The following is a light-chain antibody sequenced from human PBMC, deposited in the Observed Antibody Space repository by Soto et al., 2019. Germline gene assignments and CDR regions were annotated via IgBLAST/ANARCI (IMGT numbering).Light chain of an antibody. J-gene: IGLJ2*01. CDR2: SNN. CDR1: SSNIGSNY. Sequence: QSVLTQPPSASGTPGQRVTISCSGSSSNIGSNYVYWYQQLPGTAPKLLIYSNNQRPSGGPDRFSGSKSGTSASLAISGLRSEDEDDYYCGAWDDSLSGPAFGGGTKLTVL. V-gene: IGLV1-47*02. CDR3: GAWDDSLSGPA.